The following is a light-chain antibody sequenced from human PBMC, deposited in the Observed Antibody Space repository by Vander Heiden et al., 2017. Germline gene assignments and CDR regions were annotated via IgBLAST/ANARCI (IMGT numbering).Light chain of an antibody. CDR3: QQSFSTHII. J-gene: IGKJ5*01. CDR2: AAS. CDR1: QTINTY. V-gene: IGKV1-39*01. Sequence: ILMSRSPSCLSASFVDSVTITCQASQTINTYLNWYQQKPGKAPEPLIHAASSLNRGVPSRFRGSGAGTDFTLTISSLQPEDFATYYCQQSFSTHIIFGQGTRLEIK.